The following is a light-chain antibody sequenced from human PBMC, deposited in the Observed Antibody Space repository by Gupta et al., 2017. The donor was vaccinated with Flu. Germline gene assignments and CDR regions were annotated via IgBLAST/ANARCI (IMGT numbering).Light chain of an antibody. CDR3: SALDSSLSAHEV. V-gene: IGLV10-54*02. CDR2: RNN. CDR1: SNIVGNQG. Sequence: QAGLTQPPSVSKGLRQTATLTCTGNSNIVGNQGAAWLQQQPGHPPKLLSYRNNNRPSGISERFSASRSGNTASLTITGLQPEDEADYYCSALDSSLSAHEVFGGGTKLTVL. J-gene: IGLJ3*02.